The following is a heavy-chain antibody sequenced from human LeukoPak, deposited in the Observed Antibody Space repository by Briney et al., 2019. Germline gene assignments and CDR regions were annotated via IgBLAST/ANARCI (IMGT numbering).Heavy chain of an antibody. CDR2: ISGYNGKK. V-gene: IGHV1-18*01. CDR1: GYTFNTYG. J-gene: IGHJ5*02. CDR3: ASFSSSWYYFDP. D-gene: IGHD6-13*01. Sequence: ASVKVSCKASGYTFNTYGITWVRQAPGQGREWMGWISGYNGKKKYAQKLQDRVTITTDTSTTTACMELRSLTSDDTAVYYCASFSSSWYYFDPWSQGTLVTVSS.